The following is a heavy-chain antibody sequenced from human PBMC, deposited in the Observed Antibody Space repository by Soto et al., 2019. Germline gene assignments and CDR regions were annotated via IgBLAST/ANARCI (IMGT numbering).Heavy chain of an antibody. CDR2: ISYDGSNK. Sequence: PGGSLRLSCAASGFTFSSYAMHWVRQAPGKGLEWVAVISYDGSNKYYADSVKGRFTISRDNSKNTLYLQMNSLRAEDTAVYYCARDYSGSYYRFPGGMDVWGQGTTVTVSS. D-gene: IGHD1-26*01. CDR1: GFTFSSYA. J-gene: IGHJ6*02. CDR3: ARDYSGSYYRFPGGMDV. V-gene: IGHV3-30-3*01.